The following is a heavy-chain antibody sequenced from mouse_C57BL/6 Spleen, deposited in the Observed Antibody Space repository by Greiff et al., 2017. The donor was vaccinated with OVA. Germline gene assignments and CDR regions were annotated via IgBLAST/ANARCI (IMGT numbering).Heavy chain of an antibody. J-gene: IGHJ3*01. Sequence: QVQLQQPGAELVKPGASVKLSCKASGYTFTSYWMHWVKQRPGQGLEWIGMIHPTSGSTTYNEKFKSKATLTVDKSSSTAYMQLSSLTSEDSAVYKCERAGGQRGRVADWGQGTLGTVSA. CDR2: IHPTSGST. V-gene: IGHV1-64*01. CDR1: GYTFTSYW. CDR3: ERAGGQRGRVAD. D-gene: IGHD4-1*02.